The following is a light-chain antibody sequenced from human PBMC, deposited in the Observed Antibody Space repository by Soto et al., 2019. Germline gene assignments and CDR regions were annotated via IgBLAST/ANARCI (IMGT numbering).Light chain of an antibody. CDR3: QQYNNWPYT. Sequence: ERVMTQSPATLSVSPGERATLSCKASQSVSSNLAWYQHKPGQAPRLLIYGASTRATGIPARFSGSGSGTEFTITISSLQSEDFAFYSCQQYNNWPYTFGQGTKLEIK. J-gene: IGKJ2*01. CDR1: QSVSSN. CDR2: GAS. V-gene: IGKV3-15*01.